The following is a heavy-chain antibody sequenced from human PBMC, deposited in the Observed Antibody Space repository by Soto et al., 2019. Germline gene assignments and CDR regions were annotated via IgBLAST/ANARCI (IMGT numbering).Heavy chain of an antibody. Sequence: QVQLQQWGAGLLKPSETLSLTCAVYGGSFSGYYWSWIRQPPGKGLEWIGEINHSGSTNYNPSLKXRXTXXVDTSKNQFSLKLSSVTAADTAVYYCARGANGFDPWGQGTLVTVSS. CDR2: INHSGST. CDR3: ARGANGFDP. V-gene: IGHV4-34*01. CDR1: GGSFSGYY. J-gene: IGHJ5*02.